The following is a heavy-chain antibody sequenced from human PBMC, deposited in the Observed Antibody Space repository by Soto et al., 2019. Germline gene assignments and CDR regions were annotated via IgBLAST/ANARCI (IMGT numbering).Heavy chain of an antibody. J-gene: IGHJ6*03. D-gene: IGHD6-13*01. Sequence: SETLSLTCTVSGGSISSYYWSWIRQPPGKGLEWIGYIYYSGSTNYNPSLKSRVTISVDTSKNQFSLKLSSVTAADTAVYYCASGRIAAAGTKAFSYYYYMDVWGKGTTVTVSS. CDR2: IYYSGST. CDR1: GGSISSYY. CDR3: ASGRIAAAGTKAFSYYYYMDV. V-gene: IGHV4-59*01.